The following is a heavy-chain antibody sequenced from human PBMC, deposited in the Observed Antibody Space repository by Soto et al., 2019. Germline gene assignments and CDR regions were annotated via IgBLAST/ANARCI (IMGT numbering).Heavy chain of an antibody. D-gene: IGHD3-10*01. CDR1: GFTFSSYG. J-gene: IGHJ4*02. V-gene: IGHV3-30*18. CDR3: AKGPGVLDY. CDR2: ISYDGSNK. Sequence: GGSLRLSCAASGFTFSSYGMHWVRQAPGKGLEWVAVISYDGSNKYYADSVKGRFTISRDNSKNTLYLQMNSLRAEDTAVYYCAKGPGVLDYWGQGTLVTVSS.